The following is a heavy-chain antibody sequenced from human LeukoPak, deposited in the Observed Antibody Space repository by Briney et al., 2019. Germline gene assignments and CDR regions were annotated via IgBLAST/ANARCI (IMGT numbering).Heavy chain of an antibody. Sequence: SETLSLTCSVSDGSINSYYWNWIRRPPGKGLEWIGYIYYNGNTNYSPSLKSRVTMSVDTSKNLFSLKVSSVTAADTAVYYCARNRGWYATDVWGQGAAVTVSS. CDR3: ARNRGWYATDV. CDR1: DGSINSYY. D-gene: IGHD6-19*01. CDR2: IYYNGNT. J-gene: IGHJ6*02. V-gene: IGHV4-59*01.